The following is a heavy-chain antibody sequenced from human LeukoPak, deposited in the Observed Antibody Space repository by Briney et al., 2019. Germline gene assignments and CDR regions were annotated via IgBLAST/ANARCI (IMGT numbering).Heavy chain of an antibody. J-gene: IGHJ4*02. CDR1: GFTVSSNY. Sequence: PGGSLRLSCAASGFTVSSNYMSWVRQAPGKGLEWVSVIYSGGRTYYADSVKGRFTISRDNSKNTLDLQMNSLRAEDTAVYYCARSIAARYFDYWGQGTLVTVSS. CDR3: ARSIAARYFDY. D-gene: IGHD6-6*01. V-gene: IGHV3-66*01. CDR2: IYSGGRT.